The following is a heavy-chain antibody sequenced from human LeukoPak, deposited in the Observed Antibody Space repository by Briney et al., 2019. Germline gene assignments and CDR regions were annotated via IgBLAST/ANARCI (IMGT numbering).Heavy chain of an antibody. Sequence: ASVKVSCKASGYTFTGYYMHWVRQAPGQGLEWMGWINPNSGGTNYAQKFQGRVTMTRYTSISTAYMELSRLRSDDTAVYYCARPLGYSSSWPPDYWGQGTLVTVSS. CDR1: GYTFTGYY. CDR3: ARPLGYSSSWPPDY. D-gene: IGHD6-13*01. J-gene: IGHJ4*02. V-gene: IGHV1-2*02. CDR2: INPNSGGT.